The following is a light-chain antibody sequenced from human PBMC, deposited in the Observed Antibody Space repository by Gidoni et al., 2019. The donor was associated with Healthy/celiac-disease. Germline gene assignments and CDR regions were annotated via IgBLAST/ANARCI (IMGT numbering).Light chain of an antibody. J-gene: IGKJ1*01. V-gene: IGKV1-27*01. CDR2: AAS. Sequence: DIQMTQSPSSLSASVGDRVTITCRASQGISNYLAWYQQKPGKVPKLLIYAASTLQSGVPSRFSGSGSGTDFTLAVRGVEGEDVATYYCQKYNSAPWTFGQGTKVEIK. CDR3: QKYNSAPWT. CDR1: QGISNY.